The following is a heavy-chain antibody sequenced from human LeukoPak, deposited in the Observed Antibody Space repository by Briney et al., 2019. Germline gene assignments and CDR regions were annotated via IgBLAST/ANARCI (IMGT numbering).Heavy chain of an antibody. Sequence: SETLSLTCTVSSCSIGSSNWWSWVRQTPGKGLEWIGEISLGGNTNHNPSLRSRVTISVDQSKNQLFLKLTSVTAADTAIYYCASNWGYSQGHWGQGILVTVSS. CDR3: ASNWGYSQGH. D-gene: IGHD7-27*01. CDR2: ISLGGNT. V-gene: IGHV4-4*02. J-gene: IGHJ4*02. CDR1: SCSIGSSNW.